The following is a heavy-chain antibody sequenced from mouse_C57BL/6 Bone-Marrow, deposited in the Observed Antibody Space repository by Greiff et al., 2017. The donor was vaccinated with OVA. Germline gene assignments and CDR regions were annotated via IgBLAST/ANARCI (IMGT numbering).Heavy chain of an antibody. CDR1: GFPFSDFY. J-gene: IGHJ1*03. V-gene: IGHV7-1*01. CDR2: SRNKANDYTT. CDR3: ARDDYYWYFDV. Sequence: VKLVESGGGLVQSGRSLRLSCATSGFPFSDFYMEWVRQAPGKGLEWIAASRNKANDYTTEYSASVKGRFIVSRDTSQSILYLQMNALRAEDTAIYYCARDDYYWYFDVWGTGTTVTVSS.